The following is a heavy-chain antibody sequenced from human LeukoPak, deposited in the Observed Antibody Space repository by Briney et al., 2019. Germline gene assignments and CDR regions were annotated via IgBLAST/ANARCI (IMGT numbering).Heavy chain of an antibody. CDR2: INHSGST. CDR1: GGSFSGYY. Sequence: SETLSLTCAVYGGSFSGYYWSWIRQPPGKGLEWIGEINHSGSTNYNPSLKSRVTISVDTSKNQFSLKLSSVTAADTAVYYCARDPRWPPSGWGQGTLVTVSS. J-gene: IGHJ4*02. V-gene: IGHV4-34*01. CDR3: ARDPRWPPSG. D-gene: IGHD4-23*01.